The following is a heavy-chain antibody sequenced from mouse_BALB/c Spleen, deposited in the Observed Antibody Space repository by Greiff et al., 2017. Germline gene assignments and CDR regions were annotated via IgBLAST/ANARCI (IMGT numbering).Heavy chain of an antibody. V-gene: IGHV5-9*03. CDR3: ARSVDGYWYFDV. Sequence: EVKVVESGGGLVKPGGSLKLSCAASGFTFGSYTMSWVRQTPGKRLEWVATISSGGGNTYYPDSVKGRFTISRDNAKNNLYLQMSSLRSEDTALYYCARSVDGYWYFDVWGAGTTVTVSS. CDR2: ISSGGGNT. CDR1: GFTFGSYT. D-gene: IGHD2-3*01. J-gene: IGHJ1*01.